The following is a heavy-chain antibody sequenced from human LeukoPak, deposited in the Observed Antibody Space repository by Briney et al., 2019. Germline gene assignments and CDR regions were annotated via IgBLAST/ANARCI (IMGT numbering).Heavy chain of an antibody. J-gene: IGHJ4*02. CDR2: IYHSGST. Sequence: SETLSLTCAVSGGSISSSNWWSWVRQPPGKGLEWIGEIYHSGSTKYNPSLKSRVTISVQKSKNQFSLKLTSVTAADTAVYYCARDQVDYDIPDHFDHWGKGTLVAVSS. V-gene: IGHV4-4*02. CDR1: GGSISSSNW. D-gene: IGHD3-22*01. CDR3: ARDQVDYDIPDHFDH.